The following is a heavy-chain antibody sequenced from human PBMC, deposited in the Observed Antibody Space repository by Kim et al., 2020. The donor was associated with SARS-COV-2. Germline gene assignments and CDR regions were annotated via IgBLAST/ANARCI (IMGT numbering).Heavy chain of an antibody. CDR3: ARHVDCGGDCYGMDV. CDR1: GYSFTSYW. CDR2: IYPGDSDT. V-gene: IGHV5-51*01. D-gene: IGHD2-21*02. Sequence: GESLKISCKGSGYSFTSYWIDWVRQMPGKGLEWMGIIYPGDSDTRYSPSFQGQVTISADKSISTAYLQWSSLKASDTARYYCARHVDCGGDCYGMDVWGQVTTVTVSS. J-gene: IGHJ6*02.